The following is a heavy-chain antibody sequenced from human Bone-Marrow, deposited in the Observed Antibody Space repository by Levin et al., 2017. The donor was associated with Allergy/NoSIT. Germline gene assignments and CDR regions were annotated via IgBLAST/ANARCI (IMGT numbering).Heavy chain of an antibody. V-gene: IGHV1-18*01. CDR2: ISAYNGNT. CDR3: ARVHDYGDYQGWFDP. Sequence: ASVKVSCKASGYTFTSYGISWVRQAPGQGLEWMGWISAYNGNTNYAQKLQGRVTMTTDTSTSTAYMELRSLRSDDTAVYYCARVHDYGDYQGWFDPWGQGTLVTVSS. J-gene: IGHJ5*02. CDR1: GYTFTSYG. D-gene: IGHD4-17*01.